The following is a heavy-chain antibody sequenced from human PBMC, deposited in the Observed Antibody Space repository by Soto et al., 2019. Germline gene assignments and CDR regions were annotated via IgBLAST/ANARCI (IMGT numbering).Heavy chain of an antibody. CDR3: ARDRPTGDAREAFDL. J-gene: IGHJ3*01. CDR1: GFSFSSYS. V-gene: IGHV3-48*01. D-gene: IGHD7-27*01. CDR2: IDPSRSLI. Sequence: EAQLVDSGGGLVQPGGSLRLSCVASGFSFSSYSMSWVRQAPGKGLEWISYIDPSRSLIYYADSVEGRFVISRDNAKSSLYLQLNSLRADDTALYDCARDRPTGDAREAFDLWGRGTMVTVSS.